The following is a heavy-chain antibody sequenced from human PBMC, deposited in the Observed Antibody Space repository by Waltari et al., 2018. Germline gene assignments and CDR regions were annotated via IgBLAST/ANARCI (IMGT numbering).Heavy chain of an antibody. D-gene: IGHD3-10*01. CDR1: GYTFTSYD. CDR3: ARGLFRGSGSFNWFDP. J-gene: IGHJ5*02. CDR2: MNPNSGNT. V-gene: IGHV1-8*01. Sequence: QVQLVQSGAEVKKPGASVKVSCKASGYTFTSYDINWVRQATGQGLEWMGWMNPNSGNTGYAQKFQGRVTMTRNTSISTAYMELSSLRSADTAVYYCARGLFRGSGSFNWFDPWGQGTLVTVSS.